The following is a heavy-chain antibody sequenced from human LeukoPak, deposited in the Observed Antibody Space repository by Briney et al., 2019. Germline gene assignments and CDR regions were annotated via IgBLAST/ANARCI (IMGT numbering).Heavy chain of an antibody. V-gene: IGHV1-69*04. CDR1: GGTFSSYA. CDR2: IIPILGIA. D-gene: IGHD5-18*01. J-gene: IGHJ3*02. Sequence: ASVNVSCKASGGTFSSYAISWVRQAPGQGLEWMGRIIPILGIANYAQKFQGRVTITADKSTSTAYMELSSLRSEDTAVYYCAREVLDNTALFAFDIWGQGTMVTVSS. CDR3: AREVLDNTALFAFDI.